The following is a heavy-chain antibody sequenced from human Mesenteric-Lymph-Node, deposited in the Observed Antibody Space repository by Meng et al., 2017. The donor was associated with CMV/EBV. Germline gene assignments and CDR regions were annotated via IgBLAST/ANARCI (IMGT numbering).Heavy chain of an antibody. D-gene: IGHD2-2*01. CDR1: GFTFSSYA. V-gene: IGHV3-23*01. CDR3: AKGGNCSSPSCYAGIKKWFDP. Sequence: ETLSLTCVASGFTFSSYAVSWVRQAPGKGLEWVSSISGGGRNTYYSDSVKGRFTISRDNSENTLYVQMNSLRAEDTAIYYCAKGGNCSSPSCYAGIKKWFDPWGQGTLVTVSS. J-gene: IGHJ5*02. CDR2: ISGGGRNT.